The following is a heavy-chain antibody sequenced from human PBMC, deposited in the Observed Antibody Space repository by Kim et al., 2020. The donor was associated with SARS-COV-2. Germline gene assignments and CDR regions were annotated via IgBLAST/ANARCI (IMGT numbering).Heavy chain of an antibody. Sequence: ASVKVSCKASGYTFTSYDINWVRQATGQGLEWMGWMNPNSGNPGYAQKFQGRVTMTRNTSISTAYMELSSLRSEDTAVYYCARTGDYGDYVPFDAFDIWGQGTMVTVSS. D-gene: IGHD4-17*01. V-gene: IGHV1-8*01. CDR3: ARTGDYGDYVPFDAFDI. J-gene: IGHJ3*02. CDR1: GYTFTSYD. CDR2: MNPNSGNP.